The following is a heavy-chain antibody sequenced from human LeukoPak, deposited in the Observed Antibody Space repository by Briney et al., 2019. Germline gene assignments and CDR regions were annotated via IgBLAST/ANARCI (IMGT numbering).Heavy chain of an antibody. D-gene: IGHD3-3*01. CDR3: ARRGRGVASGYDY. CDR2: ISGSGGTT. J-gene: IGHJ4*02. CDR1: GFTFSSYW. Sequence: GGSLRLSCAASGFTFSSYWMSWVRQAPGKGLEWVSSISGSGGTTYYADSVKGHFTISRDNSKNTLYLQMNSLRAEDTAVYYCARRGRGVASGYDYWGQGTLVTVSS. V-gene: IGHV3-23*01.